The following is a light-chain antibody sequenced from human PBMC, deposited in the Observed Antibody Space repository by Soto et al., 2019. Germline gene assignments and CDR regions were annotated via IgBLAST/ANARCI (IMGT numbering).Light chain of an antibody. CDR2: GAS. J-gene: IGKJ2*01. Sequence: EIVMTQSPATLSVSPGERATLSCRASQSVSSDLAWYHQKPGQAPRLLIYGASTRATGIPARFSGSGSGTEFTLTINSLQSEDFASYYCQQTHSVPYTFGQGTRLEI. CDR3: QQTHSVPYT. V-gene: IGKV3-15*01. CDR1: QSVSSD.